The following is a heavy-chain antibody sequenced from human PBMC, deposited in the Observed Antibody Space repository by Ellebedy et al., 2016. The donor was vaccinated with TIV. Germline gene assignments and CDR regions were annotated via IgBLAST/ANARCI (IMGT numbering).Heavy chain of an antibody. V-gene: IGHV4-59*01. D-gene: IGHD6-19*01. Sequence: MPGGSLRLSCTVSGGSITNYYWSWIRQPPGKGLEWIGYVYSDGTTNYNPSLKSRVTISVDTSKNQVSLKLSAVTAADTAVYYCARSIAVAAWFDPWGQGTLATVSS. CDR2: VYSDGTT. CDR1: GGSITNYY. J-gene: IGHJ5*02. CDR3: ARSIAVAAWFDP.